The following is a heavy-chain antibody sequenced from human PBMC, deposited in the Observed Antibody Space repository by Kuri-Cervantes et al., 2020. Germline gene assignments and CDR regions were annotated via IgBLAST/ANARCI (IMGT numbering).Heavy chain of an antibody. V-gene: IGHV3-7*01. D-gene: IGHD3/OR15-3a*01. Sequence: GGSLRLSCTASGFTFGDYAMSWVRQAPGKGLEWVANIKQDGSEKYYVDSVKGRFTISRDNAKNSLYLQMDSLRAEDTAVYYCARDDVTTSGLVYYYGMDVWGQGTTVTVSS. CDR3: ARDDVTTSGLVYYYGMDV. CDR1: GFTFGDYA. J-gene: IGHJ6*02. CDR2: IKQDGSEK.